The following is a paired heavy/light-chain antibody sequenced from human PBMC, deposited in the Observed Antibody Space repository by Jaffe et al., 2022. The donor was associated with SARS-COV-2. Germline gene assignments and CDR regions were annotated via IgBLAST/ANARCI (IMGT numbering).Heavy chain of an antibody. CDR1: GGSISSGDYY. J-gene: IGHJ4*02. CDR3: ARGLIFGAAGTRLDY. Sequence: QVQLQESGPGLVKPSQTLSLTCTVSGGSISSGDYYWSWIRQPPGKGLEWIGYIYYSGSTYYNPSLKSRVTISVDTSKNQFSLKLSSVTAADTAVYYCARGLIFGAAGTRLDYWGQGTLVTVSS. V-gene: IGHV4-30-4*01. CDR2: IYYSGST. D-gene: IGHD6-13*01.
Light chain of an antibody. J-gene: IGKJ4*01. CDR2: DAS. CDR1: QDISNY. V-gene: IGKV1-33*01. CDR3: QQYDNLPPL. Sequence: DIQMTQSPSSLSASVGDRVTITCQASQDISNYLNWYQQKPGKAPKLLIYDASNLETGVPSRFSGSGSGTDFTFTISSLQPEDIATYYCQQYDNLPPLFGGGTKVEIK.